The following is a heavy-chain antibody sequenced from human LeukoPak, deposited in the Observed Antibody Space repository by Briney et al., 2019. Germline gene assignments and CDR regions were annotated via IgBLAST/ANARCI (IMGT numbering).Heavy chain of an antibody. CDR3: ARNAYNYGGFDY. J-gene: IGHJ4*02. V-gene: IGHV3-33*01. D-gene: IGHD5-24*01. Sequence: GGSLRLSCTASGFTFRTYGMVWVRQAPGKGLEWVAVIWYDGSNENYADSVKGRFTISRDNSKSTLFLQMNSLRAEDTAVYYCARNAYNYGGFDYWGLGILVTVSS. CDR1: GFTFRTYG. CDR2: IWYDGSNE.